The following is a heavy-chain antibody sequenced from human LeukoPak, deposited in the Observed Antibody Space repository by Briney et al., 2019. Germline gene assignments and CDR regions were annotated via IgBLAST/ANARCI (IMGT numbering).Heavy chain of an antibody. V-gene: IGHV1-2*02. D-gene: IGHD5-18*01. CDR3: AREGRVDSAVVLFDY. Sequence: ASVKVSCKASGYTFTGYYMHWVRQAPGQGLEWMGWINPNSGGTNYAQKFQGRVTMTRDTSISTAYMELRRLRSDDTAVYYCAREGRVDSAVVLFDYGGQGTLVTVPS. J-gene: IGHJ4*02. CDR2: INPNSGGT. CDR1: GYTFTGYY.